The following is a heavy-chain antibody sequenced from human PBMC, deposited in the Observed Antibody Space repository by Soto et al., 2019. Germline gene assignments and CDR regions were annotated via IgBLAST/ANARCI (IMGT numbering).Heavy chain of an antibody. CDR2: ISSTTNYI. CDR3: ARESEELTSNFDY. V-gene: IGHV3-21*06. CDR1: GFTFTRYS. Sequence: LRLSCAASGFTFTRYSMNWVRQAPGKGLEWVSSISSTTNYIYYGDSMKGRFTISGDNAKNSLYLEMDSLRAEDTAVYYCARESEELTSNFDYWGQGTLVTVSS. D-gene: IGHD1-26*01. J-gene: IGHJ4*02.